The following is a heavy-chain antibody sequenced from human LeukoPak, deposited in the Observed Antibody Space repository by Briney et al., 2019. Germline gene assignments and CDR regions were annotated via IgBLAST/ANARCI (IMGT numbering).Heavy chain of an antibody. V-gene: IGHV1-8*01. D-gene: IGHD3-9*01. CDR2: MNPNSGNT. J-gene: IGHJ4*02. CDR1: GYTFTSYD. CDR3: ARGLKTYYDILTGYTPLGY. Sequence: ASVKVSCKASGYTFTSYDINWVRQATGQGLEWMGWMNPNSGNTGYAQKFQGRVTMTRNTSISTAYMELSSLRSEDTAVYYCARGLKTYYDILTGYTPLGYWGQGTLVTVSS.